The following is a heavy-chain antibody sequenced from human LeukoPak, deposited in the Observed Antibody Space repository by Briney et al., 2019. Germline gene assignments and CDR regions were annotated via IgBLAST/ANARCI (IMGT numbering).Heavy chain of an antibody. Sequence: PGGSLRLSCAASGFTFTNYNMNWVRQTPGKGLEWVSHISSGSSTIYYTDSVKGRFTISRDNAKNSLYLQMNSLRDEDTAVYYCARGYYDSSGYLTFDYWGQGTLVTVSS. CDR1: GFTFTNYN. CDR3: ARGYYDSSGYLTFDY. D-gene: IGHD3-22*01. J-gene: IGHJ4*02. V-gene: IGHV3-48*02. CDR2: ISSGSSTI.